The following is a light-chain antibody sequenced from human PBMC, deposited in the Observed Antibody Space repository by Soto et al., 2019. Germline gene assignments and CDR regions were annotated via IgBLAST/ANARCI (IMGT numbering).Light chain of an antibody. J-gene: IGKJ3*01. CDR1: QSVSSSH. CDR3: QQYGSSHLA. Sequence: EIVLTQSPGTLSLSPGERATLSCRASQSVSSSHLAWYQQKPGQAPRLLIYGASSRATGIPDRFSGSGSGTDFTLTISRLEPEDFAVYYCQQYGSSHLAFGPGTKVDIK. CDR2: GAS. V-gene: IGKV3-20*01.